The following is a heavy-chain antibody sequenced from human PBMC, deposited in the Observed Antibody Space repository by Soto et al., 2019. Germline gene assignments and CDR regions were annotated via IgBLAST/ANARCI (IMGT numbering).Heavy chain of an antibody. CDR1: GFTFSTYG. V-gene: IGHV3-33*01. Sequence: QVQLVESGGGVVQPGRSLRLSCAASGFTFSTYGIHWVRQAPGKGLEWVSVIWYDGSYKFYADSVKGRFTISRDNSKNTLFLRMNSLRAEDTAVYYCARARYYDSSGYYSAFDYWGQGTLVTVSS. CDR3: ARARYYDSSGYYSAFDY. D-gene: IGHD3-22*01. J-gene: IGHJ4*02. CDR2: IWYDGSYK.